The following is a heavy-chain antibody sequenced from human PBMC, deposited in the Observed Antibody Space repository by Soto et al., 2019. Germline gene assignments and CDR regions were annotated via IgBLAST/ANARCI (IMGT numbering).Heavy chain of an antibody. V-gene: IGHV3-33*01. CDR3: ARASGSGWYPY. D-gene: IGHD6-19*01. CDR1: GFTFSSYG. Sequence: QVQLVESGGGVVQPGRSLRLSCAASGFTFSSYGMHWVRPAPGKGLEWVAVIWYDGSNKYYADSVKGRFTISRDNSKNPLYLQMNSLRAEATAVYYCARASGSGWYPYWCQGTLVTVSS. J-gene: IGHJ4*02. CDR2: IWYDGSNK.